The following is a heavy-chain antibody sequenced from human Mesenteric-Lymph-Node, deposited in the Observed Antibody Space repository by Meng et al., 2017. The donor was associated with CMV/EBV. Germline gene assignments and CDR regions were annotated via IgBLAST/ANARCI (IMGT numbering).Heavy chain of an antibody. J-gene: IGHJ4*02. D-gene: IGHD5-18*01. Sequence: VSGGSSSSTNSYWRWIRQPPGKGLEWIGYIYYSGSTYHNPSLKSRVTMSVDTSKNQFSLEMNSVTAADTAVYYCARDSETAAMAHDYWGQGTLVTVSS. CDR2: IYYSGST. CDR1: GGSSSSTNSY. V-gene: IGHV4-30-4*01. CDR3: ARDSETAAMAHDY.